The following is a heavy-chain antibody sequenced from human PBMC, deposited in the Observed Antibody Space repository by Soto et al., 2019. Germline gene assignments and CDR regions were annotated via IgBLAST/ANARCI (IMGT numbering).Heavy chain of an antibody. J-gene: IGHJ4*02. Sequence: SETLSLTCTVSGGSISSGGYYWSWIRQHPGKGLEWIGYIYYSGSTYYNPSLKSRVTISVDTSKNQFSLKLSSVTAADTAVYYCARVWMHYYDSSGYCFDYWGQGTLVTVSS. V-gene: IGHV4-31*03. CDR2: IYYSGST. CDR1: GGSISSGGYY. D-gene: IGHD3-22*01. CDR3: ARVWMHYYDSSGYCFDY.